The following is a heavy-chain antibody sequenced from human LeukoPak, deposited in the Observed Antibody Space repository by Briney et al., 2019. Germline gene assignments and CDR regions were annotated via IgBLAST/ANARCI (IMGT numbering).Heavy chain of an antibody. V-gene: IGHV4-39*07. CDR1: GDSVSNSHYY. CDR2: IFHSETT. Sequence: SETLSLTCSVSGDSVSNSHYYWAWIRQPPGKGLEWIGTIFHSETTYYSPSLTGRVAISVDTSMTQFSLRLSSVTAADTAVYYCASERWSRRSYFDYWGQGILVTVSS. J-gene: IGHJ4*02. D-gene: IGHD5-24*01. CDR3: ASERWSRRSYFDY.